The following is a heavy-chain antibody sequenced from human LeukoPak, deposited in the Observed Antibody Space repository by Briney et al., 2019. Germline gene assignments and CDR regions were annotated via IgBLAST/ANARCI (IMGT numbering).Heavy chain of an antibody. V-gene: IGHV6-1*01. J-gene: IGHJ6*03. D-gene: IGHD4-17*01. CDR2: TYYRSKWYN. CDR1: GDSVSSNSAA. Sequence: PSQTLSLTCVISGDSVSSNSAAWNWIRQSPSRGLQWLGRTYYRSKWYNDYAVSVRSRITIDPDTSKNQFSLQLNSVTPEDTAVYFCARFMTTVKDYYYYYMDVWGKGTTVTISS. CDR3: ARFMTTVKDYYYYYMDV.